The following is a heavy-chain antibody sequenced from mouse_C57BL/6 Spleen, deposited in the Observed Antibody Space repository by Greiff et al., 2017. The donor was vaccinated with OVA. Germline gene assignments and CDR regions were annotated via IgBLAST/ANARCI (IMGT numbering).Heavy chain of an antibody. D-gene: IGHD1-1*01. Sequence: EVQLQQSGPVLVKPGASVKMSCTASGYTFTDYYMNWVKQSHGKSLEWIGVINPYNGGTSYNQKFKGKATLTVDKSSSTAYMELNSLTSEDSAVYYCATTVVAGGYYFDYWGQGTTLTVSS. CDR2: INPYNGGT. CDR3: ATTVVAGGYYFDY. J-gene: IGHJ2*01. V-gene: IGHV1-19*01. CDR1: GYTFTDYY.